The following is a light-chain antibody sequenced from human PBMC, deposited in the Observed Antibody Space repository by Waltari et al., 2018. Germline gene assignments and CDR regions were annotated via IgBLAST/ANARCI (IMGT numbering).Light chain of an antibody. J-gene: IGKJ4*01. CDR2: CAS. V-gene: IGKV1-12*01. CDR1: QGIGSW. Sequence: DIQMTQSPSSVSASVGDRVTITCRASQGIGSWLAWYQQKPGTAPKLRIYCASDLQSGVPSRFSGRGSGTDFTLTINSLQPEDFATYYCQQATSFPHTFGGGTKVEIK. CDR3: QQATSFPHT.